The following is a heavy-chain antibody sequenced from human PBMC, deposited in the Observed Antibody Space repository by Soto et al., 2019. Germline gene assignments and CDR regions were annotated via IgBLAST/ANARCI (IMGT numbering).Heavy chain of an antibody. J-gene: IGHJ3*02. CDR1: GFTFSDYY. CDR2: ISSSGSTI. Sequence: GGSLRLSCAASGFTFSDYYMSWIRQAPGKGLEWVSYISSSGSTIYYADSVKGRFTISRDNAKNSLYLQMNSLRAEDTAVYYCARDMEGGYGDYKEISAFDIWGQGTMVTVSS. V-gene: IGHV3-11*01. CDR3: ARDMEGGYGDYKEISAFDI. D-gene: IGHD4-17*01.